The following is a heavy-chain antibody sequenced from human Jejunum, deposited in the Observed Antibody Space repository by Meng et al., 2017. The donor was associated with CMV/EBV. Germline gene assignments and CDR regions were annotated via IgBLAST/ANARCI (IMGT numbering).Heavy chain of an antibody. V-gene: IGHV4-39*01. Sequence: NAYTGGWMRPPQGKGLEWISNPYSGGRTSYNPSLTGRVTISVDTSKNQFSRSLRAVTAADTAVYYCVRTIEVAGIHGGFYFYSWGQGNPVTVSS. CDR3: VRTIEVAGIHGGFYFYS. J-gene: IGHJ4*02. D-gene: IGHD6-19*01. CDR1: NAYT. CDR2: PYSGGRT.